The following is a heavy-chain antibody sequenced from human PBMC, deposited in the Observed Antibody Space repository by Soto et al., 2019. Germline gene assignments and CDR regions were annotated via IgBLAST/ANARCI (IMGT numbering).Heavy chain of an antibody. CDR2: ISYDGSNK. V-gene: IGHV3-30-3*01. J-gene: IGHJ6*02. CDR1: GFTFSSYA. D-gene: IGHD3-10*01. CDR3: ARGLWFGEGYYYGMDV. Sequence: QVQLVESGGGVVQPGRSLRLSCAASGFTFSSYAMHWVRQAPGKGLEWVAVISYDGSNKYYADSVKGRFTISRDNSKNTLYLQMNSLRAEDTAVYYCARGLWFGEGYYYGMDVWGQGTTVTVSS.